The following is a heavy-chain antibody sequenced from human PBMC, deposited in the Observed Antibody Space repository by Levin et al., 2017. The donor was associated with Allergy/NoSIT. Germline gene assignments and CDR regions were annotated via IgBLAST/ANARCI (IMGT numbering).Heavy chain of an antibody. J-gene: IGHJ6*02. CDR3: ARGGTNWNQIAHYYGMDV. Sequence: SQTLSLTCTVSGGSISSGDYYWSWIRQPPGKGLEWIGYIYYSGSTYYNPSLKSRVTISVDTSKNQFSLKLSSVTAADTAVYYCARGGTNWNQIAHYYGMDVWGQGTTVTVSS. D-gene: IGHD1-1*01. V-gene: IGHV4-30-4*01. CDR2: IYYSGST. CDR1: GGSISSGDYY.